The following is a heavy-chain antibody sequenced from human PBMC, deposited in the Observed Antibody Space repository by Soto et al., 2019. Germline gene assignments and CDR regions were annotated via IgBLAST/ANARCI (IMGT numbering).Heavy chain of an antibody. CDR2: VSYTGDTT. Sequence: PGGSLRLSCASSGFTFSTYGMSWVRQAPGKGLEWVSNVSYTGDTTYYADSVKGRFTISRDNSKNTVYLQMNSLRTEDTATYYCASTDYGGDGQDYWGQGTLVTVSS. D-gene: IGHD4-17*01. J-gene: IGHJ4*02. CDR1: GFTFSTYG. V-gene: IGHV3-23*01. CDR3: ASTDYGGDGQDY.